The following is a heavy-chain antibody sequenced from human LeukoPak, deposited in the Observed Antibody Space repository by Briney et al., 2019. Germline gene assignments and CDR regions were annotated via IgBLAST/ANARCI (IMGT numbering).Heavy chain of an antibody. Sequence: GASVKVSRKASGGTFSSYAISWVRQAPGQGLEWMGGIIPIFGTANYAQKFQGRVTITADESTSTAYMELSSLRSEDTAVYYCAREAYGDYETFDYWGQGTLVTVSS. D-gene: IGHD4-17*01. J-gene: IGHJ4*02. CDR3: AREAYGDYETFDY. CDR2: IIPIFGTA. V-gene: IGHV1-69*13. CDR1: GGTFSSYA.